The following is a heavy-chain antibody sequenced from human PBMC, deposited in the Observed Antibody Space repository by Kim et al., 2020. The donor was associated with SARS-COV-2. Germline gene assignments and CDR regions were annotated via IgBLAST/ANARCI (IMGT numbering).Heavy chain of an antibody. D-gene: IGHD5-12*01. V-gene: IGHV1-69*06. J-gene: IGHJ3*02. CDR1: GGTFSSYA. CDR3: ARVGGYVLNDAFDI. CDR2: IIPIFGTA. Sequence: SVKVSCKASGGTFSSYAISWVRQAPGQGLEWMGGIIPIFGTANYAQKFQGRVTITADKSTSTAYMELSSLRSEDTAVYYCARVGGYVLNDAFDIWGQGTMVTVSS.